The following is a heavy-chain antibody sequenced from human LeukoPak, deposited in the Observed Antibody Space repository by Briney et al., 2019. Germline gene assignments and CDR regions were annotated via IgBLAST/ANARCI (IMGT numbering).Heavy chain of an antibody. CDR3: ARAGGSTVSHSDY. J-gene: IGHJ4*02. CDR1: GFTFSSYS. V-gene: IGHV3-21*01. Sequence: GGSLRLSCAASGFTFSSYSMNWIRQAPGKGLEWVSSISSSTSYIYYADSVKGRFTISKDNAKNSLYLQMNSLRAEDTAVYYCARAGGSTVSHSDYWGQGTLVTVSP. D-gene: IGHD4-17*01. CDR2: ISSSTSYI.